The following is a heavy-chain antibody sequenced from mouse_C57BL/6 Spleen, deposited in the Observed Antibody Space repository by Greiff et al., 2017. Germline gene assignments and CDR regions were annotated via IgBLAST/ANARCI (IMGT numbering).Heavy chain of an antibody. D-gene: IGHD2-1*01. CDR2: IYPRSGNT. CDR3: AREEIYYGNYGYAMDY. V-gene: IGHV1-81*01. CDR1: GYTFTSYG. Sequence: QVHVKQSGAELARPGASVKLSCKASGYTFTSYGISWVKQRTGQGLEWIGEIYPRSGNTYYNEKFKGKATLTADKSSSTAYMELRSLTSEDSAVYFCAREEIYYGNYGYAMDYWGQGTSVTVSS. J-gene: IGHJ4*01.